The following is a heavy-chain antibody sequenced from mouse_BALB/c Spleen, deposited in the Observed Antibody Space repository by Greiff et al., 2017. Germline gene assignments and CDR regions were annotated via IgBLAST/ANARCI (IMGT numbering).Heavy chain of an antibody. CDR1: GYSITSGYY. D-gene: IGHD1-1*01. Sequence: EVKLVESGPGLVKPSQSLSLTCSVTGYSITSGYYWNWIRQFPGNKLEWMGCISYDGSNNYNPSLKNRISITRDTSKNQFFLKLNSVTTEDTATYYCARDPFTSAVHGGAMDYWGQGTSVTVSS. CDR2: ISYDGSN. CDR3: ARDPFTSAVHGGAMDY. V-gene: IGHV3-6*02. J-gene: IGHJ4*01.